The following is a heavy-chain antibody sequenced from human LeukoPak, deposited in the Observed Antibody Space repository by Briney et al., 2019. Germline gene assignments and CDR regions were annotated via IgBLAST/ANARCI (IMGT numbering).Heavy chain of an antibody. CDR1: DDSITIYY. D-gene: IGHD6-13*01. J-gene: IGHJ6*03. CDR3: ARGRVSSSTWYSTYYYYYFYMDV. CDR2: IDHTGST. V-gene: IGHV4-59*01. Sequence: PSETLSLTYTVSDDSITIYYWSWIRQPPGKGLEWIGYIDHTGSTNYNPSLNSRVTISRDTSKNHFSLKLSPATAADTAVYFCARGRVSSSTWYSTYYYYYFYMDVWGKGTTVTVSS.